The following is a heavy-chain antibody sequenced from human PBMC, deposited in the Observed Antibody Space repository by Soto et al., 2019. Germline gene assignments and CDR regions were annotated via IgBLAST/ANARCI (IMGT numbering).Heavy chain of an antibody. V-gene: IGHV1-69*13. CDR3: ARGLRITISGVAEMDV. J-gene: IGHJ6*02. CDR2: IIPIFGTA. D-gene: IGHD3-3*01. CDR1: GGTFSSYA. Sequence: SVKVSCKASGGTFSSYAISWVRQAPGQGLEWMGGIIPIFGTANYAQKFQGRVTITADESTSTAYMELSSLRSEDTAVYYCARGLRITISGVAEMDVWGQGTTVTVSS.